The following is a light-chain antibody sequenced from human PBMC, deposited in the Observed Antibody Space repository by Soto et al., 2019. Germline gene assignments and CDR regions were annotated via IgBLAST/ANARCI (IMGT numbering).Light chain of an antibody. V-gene: IGKV1-39*01. J-gene: IGKJ5*01. CDR3: QQSYITPIT. CDR2: AAS. Sequence: DIQMTQSPSSLSASVGDTITVTCRANQSITKSLNWYQKKPGAVPRLLIRAASGLHSGVPSRFSGSGSGTDFTLTISSLEPDDLATYYCQQSYITPITCGQGTRREIK. CDR1: QSITKS.